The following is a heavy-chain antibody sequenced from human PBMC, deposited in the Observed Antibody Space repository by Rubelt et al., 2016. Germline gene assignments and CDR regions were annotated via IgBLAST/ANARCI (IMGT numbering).Heavy chain of an antibody. V-gene: IGHV3-21*04. CDR2: ISSSSSYI. J-gene: IGHJ2*01. CDR3: ARPSYGGSRHFDL. D-gene: IGHD4-23*01. CDR1: GFTFSTYR. Sequence: EVQLVESGGGLVKPGGSLRLSCAASGFTFSTYRMNWVRQAPGKGLEWVSSISSSSSYIYYADSVRGRFTISRDNAKNSLYLQMNSLRAEDTAVYYCARPSYGGSRHFDLWGRGTLVTVSS.